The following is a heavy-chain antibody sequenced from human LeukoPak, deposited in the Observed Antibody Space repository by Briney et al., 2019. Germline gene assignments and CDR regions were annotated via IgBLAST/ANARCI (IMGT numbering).Heavy chain of an antibody. J-gene: IGHJ4*02. V-gene: IGHV3-23*01. CDR1: GIAFDKNA. CDR3: ANFKGKDGIKDHFDY. Sequence: GGSLRLSCAAFGIAFDKNAMSWVRQAPGKGLEWVSTISHSGGATHYADSVKGRFTISRDNSKNTVSLQMSSLRVEDTAVYYCANFKGKDGIKDHFDYWGQGTLVTVSS. D-gene: IGHD5-24*01. CDR2: ISHSGGAT.